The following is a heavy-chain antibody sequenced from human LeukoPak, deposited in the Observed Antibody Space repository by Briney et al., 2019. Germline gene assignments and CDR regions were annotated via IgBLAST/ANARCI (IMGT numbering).Heavy chain of an antibody. V-gene: IGHV4-59*08. Sequence: SETLSLTCTVSGDSISTYYWSWIRQPPGKGLEWIGYIYYRVTSDYNPSLNSRVTISVDTSKNQFSLKLNSVTAADTAVYYCARGPPYAPGVLDVWGKGTTVTISS. CDR1: GDSISTYY. J-gene: IGHJ6*04. D-gene: IGHD7-27*01. CDR3: ARGPPYAPGVLDV. CDR2: IYYRVTS.